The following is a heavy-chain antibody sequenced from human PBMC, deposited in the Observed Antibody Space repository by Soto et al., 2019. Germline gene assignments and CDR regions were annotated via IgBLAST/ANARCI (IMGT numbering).Heavy chain of an antibody. V-gene: IGHV3-74*01. Sequence: EVQLVESGGGLVQPGGSLRLSCAASGFTFSSYWMHWVRQAPGKGLVWVSRINSDGSSTSYADSVKGRFTISRDNAKNTLYRQMNSLRAEDTAVYFCSSTPAYYYYYMDVWGKGTTVTVSS. CDR2: INSDGSST. J-gene: IGHJ6*03. CDR3: SSTPAYYYYYMDV. D-gene: IGHD2-2*01. CDR1: GFTFSSYW.